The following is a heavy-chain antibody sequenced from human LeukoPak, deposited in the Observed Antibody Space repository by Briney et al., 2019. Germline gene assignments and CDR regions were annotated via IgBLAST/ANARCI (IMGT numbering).Heavy chain of an antibody. J-gene: IGHJ6*03. CDR2: IRSKANSYAT. V-gene: IGHV3-73*01. D-gene: IGHD2-2*02. CDR3: AVVPAAIGYYYMDV. CDR1: GFTFSGSA. Sequence: GGSLRLSCAASGFTFSGSAIHWVRQASGKGLEWVGRIRSKANSYATAYAASVKGRFTISRDDSKNTAYLQMNSLKTEDTAVYYCAVVPAAIGYYYMDVWGKGTTVTVSS.